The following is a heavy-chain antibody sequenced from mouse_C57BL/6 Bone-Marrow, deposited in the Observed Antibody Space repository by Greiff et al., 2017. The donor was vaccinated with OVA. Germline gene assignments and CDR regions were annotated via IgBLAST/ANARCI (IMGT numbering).Heavy chain of an antibody. D-gene: IGHD1-1*01. CDR1: GFTFSDFY. Sequence: EVKLVESGGGLVQSGRSLRLSCATSGFTFSDFYMEWVRQAPGKGLEWIAASRNKANDYTTEYSASVKGRFIVSRDTSQSILYLQMNALRAEDTAIYYCARVPITTVVASYWYFDVWGTGTTVTVSS. CDR2: SRNKANDYTT. CDR3: ARVPITTVVASYWYFDV. V-gene: IGHV7-1*01. J-gene: IGHJ1*03.